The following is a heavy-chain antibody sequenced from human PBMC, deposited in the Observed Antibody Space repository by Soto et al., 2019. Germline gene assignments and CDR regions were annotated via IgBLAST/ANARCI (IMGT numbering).Heavy chain of an antibody. CDR3: ARVDTRVGALDY. V-gene: IGHV3-33*01. Sequence: QEQLVESGGGVVQPGRSLRLSCAASGFIFSSYGMHWVRQAPGKGLEWVALIWNDGSHKYYADSLKGRFTISRDNSKNTLYQQMGRLRAEDTGTYFCARVDTRVGALDYWGQGTLVTVSS. CDR1: GFIFSSYG. J-gene: IGHJ4*02. CDR2: IWNDGSHK. D-gene: IGHD1-26*01.